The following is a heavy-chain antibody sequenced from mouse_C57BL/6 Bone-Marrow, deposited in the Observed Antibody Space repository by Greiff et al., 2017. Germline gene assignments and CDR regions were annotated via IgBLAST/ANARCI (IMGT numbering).Heavy chain of an antibody. CDR3: EGKLNPY. J-gene: IGHJ3*01. CDR2: IYPRSGNT. CDR1: GYTFTSYG. V-gene: IGHV1-81*01. Sequence: QVQLKQSGAELARPGASVKLSCKASGYTFTSYGISWVKQRTGQGLEWIGEIYPRSGNTYYNEKFKGKATLTADKSSSTAYMELSSLKAEDSAGYFCEGKLNPYWGKGTLVTVSA. D-gene: IGHD6-1*01.